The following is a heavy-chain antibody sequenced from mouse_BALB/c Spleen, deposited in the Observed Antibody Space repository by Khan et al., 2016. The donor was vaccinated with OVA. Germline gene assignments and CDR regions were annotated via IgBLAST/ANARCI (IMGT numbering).Heavy chain of an antibody. CDR1: GYTFTSYY. D-gene: IGHD1-1*02. CDR2: INPDNGVN. V-gene: IGHV1S81*02. J-gene: IGHJ3*01. CDR3: TRSGWAAFAY. Sequence: QVQLQQSGAELVKPGASVKLSCKASGYTFTSYYMYWVKQRPGQGLEWIGGINPDNGVNDFNEKFKSKATLTVDKSSSTAYMQLSSLTSEDSAVYYCTRSGWAAFAYWGQGTLVTVSA.